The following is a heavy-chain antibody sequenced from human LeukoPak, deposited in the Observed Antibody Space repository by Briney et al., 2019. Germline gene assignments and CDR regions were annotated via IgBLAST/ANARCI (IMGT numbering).Heavy chain of an antibody. D-gene: IGHD1-14*01. Sequence: PSETLSLTCTVSGGSISSSSYYWGWIRQHPGKGLEWIGYIYYSGSTYYNPSLKSRVTISVDTSKNQFSLKLSSVTVADTAVYYCARARANRGAAFDIWGQGTMVTVSS. CDR1: GGSISSSSYY. J-gene: IGHJ3*02. V-gene: IGHV4-31*03. CDR3: ARARANRGAAFDI. CDR2: IYYSGST.